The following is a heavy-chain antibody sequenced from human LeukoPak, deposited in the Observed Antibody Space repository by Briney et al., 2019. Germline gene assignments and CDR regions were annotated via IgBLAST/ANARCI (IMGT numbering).Heavy chain of an antibody. Sequence: ASVTVSCKASGYTFTSYYMHWVRQAPGQGLEWMGIINPSGGTTSYAQKFQGRVTMTRDTSTSTVYMELSSLRSEDTAVYYCARDYRAYSSSWSLFDYWGQGTLVTVSS. CDR2: INPSGGTT. D-gene: IGHD6-13*01. CDR3: ARDYRAYSSSWSLFDY. CDR1: GYTFTSYY. V-gene: IGHV1-46*01. J-gene: IGHJ4*02.